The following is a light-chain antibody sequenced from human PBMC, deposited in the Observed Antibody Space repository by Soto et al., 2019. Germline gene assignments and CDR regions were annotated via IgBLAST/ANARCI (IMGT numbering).Light chain of an antibody. V-gene: IGKV1-16*01. CDR2: AAS. J-gene: IGKJ4*01. Sequence: DIQLTQSPSSLSASVGDRVTITCRASQAITNYLAWLQQKPGKPPKTVIYAASSLQSGVPSRFSGCGSGTDFTLSISGLQPEAFATYFCQQYIGYSLTFGAHTQVEIK. CDR3: QQYIGYSLT. CDR1: QAITNY.